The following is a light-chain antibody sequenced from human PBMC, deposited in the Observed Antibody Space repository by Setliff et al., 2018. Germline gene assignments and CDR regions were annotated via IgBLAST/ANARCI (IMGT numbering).Light chain of an antibody. J-gene: IGLJ1*01. CDR1: SSDIGNYNL. CDR3: SSYAGSNNFPYG. Sequence: QSALTQPASVSGSPGQSITVSCTGTSSDIGNYNLVSWYQQHPGKAPKLIIYEVNKRPSGVSNRFSGSKSGNTASLTVSGLQAEDEADYYCSSYAGSNNFPYGFGTGTKVTVL. CDR2: EVN. V-gene: IGLV2-14*02.